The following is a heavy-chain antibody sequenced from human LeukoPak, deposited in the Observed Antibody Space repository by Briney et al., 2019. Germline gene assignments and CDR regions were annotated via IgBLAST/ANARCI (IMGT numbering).Heavy chain of an antibody. J-gene: IGHJ6*02. Sequence: PSETLSLTCTVSGGSVSSGTYYWSWIRQPPGKGLEWIAYIYYSGSTNYNPSLKSRVTISVDTSKNQFSLKLSSVTAADTAVYYCAARNYEGMDVWGQGTTVTVSS. CDR3: AARNYEGMDV. V-gene: IGHV4-61*01. CDR2: IYYSGST. CDR1: GGSVSSGTYY. D-gene: IGHD6-6*01.